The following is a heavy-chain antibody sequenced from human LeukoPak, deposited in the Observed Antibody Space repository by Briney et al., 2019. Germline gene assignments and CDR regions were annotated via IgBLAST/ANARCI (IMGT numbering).Heavy chain of an antibody. V-gene: IGHV3-53*01. CDR1: GFTVSSNY. J-gene: IGHJ4*02. CDR2: IYSGGST. CDR3: AKDKAYYDYVWGSYRYSLPMGY. D-gene: IGHD3-16*02. Sequence: GGSLRLSCAASGFTVSSNYMSWVRQAPGKGLEWVSVIYSGGSTYYADSVKGRFTISRDNSKNTLYLQMNSLRAEDTAVYYCAKDKAYYDYVWGSYRYSLPMGYWGQGTLVTVSS.